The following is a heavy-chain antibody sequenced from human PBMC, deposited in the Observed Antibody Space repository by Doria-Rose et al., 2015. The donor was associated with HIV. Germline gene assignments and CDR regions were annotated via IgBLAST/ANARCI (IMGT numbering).Heavy chain of an antibody. CDR1: GFTFSSHR. D-gene: IGHD3-10*01. V-gene: IGHV3-21*01. J-gene: IGHJ4*02. CDR2: ISSTSAYI. Sequence: VQLQESGGGLVRPGGSLRLSCATSGFTFSSHRINWVRQAPGKGLDWVSSISSTSAYINYADSVRGRFTISRDNARNSLYLQMDSLRAEDTAIYYCATGVTLDYWGQGTLVTVSS. CDR3: ATGVTLDY.